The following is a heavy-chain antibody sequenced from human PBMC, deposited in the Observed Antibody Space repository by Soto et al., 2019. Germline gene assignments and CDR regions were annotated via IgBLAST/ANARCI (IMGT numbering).Heavy chain of an antibody. J-gene: IGHJ1*01. Sequence: EVQLLESGGGLVQPGGSLRLSCAASGFTFSSYAMSWVRQAPGKGLEWVSAISGSGGSTYYADSVKGRFTISRDNSKNTLYLQMNSLRAEDTAVYYCAKGGIMITFGGVIVRPFQHWGQGTLVTVSS. CDR2: ISGSGGST. CDR3: AKGGIMITFGGVIVRPFQH. V-gene: IGHV3-23*01. CDR1: GFTFSSYA. D-gene: IGHD3-16*02.